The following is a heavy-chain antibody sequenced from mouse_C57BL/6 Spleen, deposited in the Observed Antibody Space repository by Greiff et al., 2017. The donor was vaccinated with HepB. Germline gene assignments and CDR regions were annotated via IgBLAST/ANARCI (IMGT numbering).Heavy chain of an antibody. CDR2: IRHKANGYTT. CDR3: ARYILGRRYFDY. Sequence: EVQGVESGGGLVQPGGSLSLSCAASGFTFTDYYMSWVRQPPGKALEWLGFIRHKANGYTTEYSASVKGRFTISRDNSQSILYLQMNALRAEDSATYYCARYILGRRYFDYWGQGTTLTVSS. D-gene: IGHD4-1*01. J-gene: IGHJ2*01. CDR1: GFTFTDYY. V-gene: IGHV7-3*01.